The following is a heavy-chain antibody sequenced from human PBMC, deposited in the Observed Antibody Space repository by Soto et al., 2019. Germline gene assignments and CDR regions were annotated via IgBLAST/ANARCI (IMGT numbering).Heavy chain of an antibody. D-gene: IGHD5-12*01. J-gene: IGHJ4*02. CDR3: ASHGCTGYQPLFDC. CDR1: GFTFSDYE. Sequence: GGSLRLSCAASGFTFSDYEMNWVRQAPGKGLEWISYITSSGTIQFYADSVKGRFTVSRDNAKNIVYLQMNSLRVEDTALYYCASHGCTGYQPLFDCWGQGAQVTVSS. V-gene: IGHV3-48*03. CDR2: ITSSGTIQ.